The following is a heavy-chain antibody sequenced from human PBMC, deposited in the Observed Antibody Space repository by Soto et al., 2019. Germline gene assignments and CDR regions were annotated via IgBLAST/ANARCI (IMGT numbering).Heavy chain of an antibody. Sequence: QVQLVESGGGVVQPGESLTLSCAASGFTFSHYGMHWVRQAPGKGLEWVAVIWYDGSNKYYADSVKGRFTISRDNAKNRLYLQLNSLRVEDTAVYYCARGGPPYSGSPEDDSWGQGTLVTVSS. CDR2: IWYDGSNK. D-gene: IGHD2-15*01. V-gene: IGHV3-33*01. J-gene: IGHJ4*02. CDR1: GFTFSHYG. CDR3: ARGGPPYSGSPEDDS.